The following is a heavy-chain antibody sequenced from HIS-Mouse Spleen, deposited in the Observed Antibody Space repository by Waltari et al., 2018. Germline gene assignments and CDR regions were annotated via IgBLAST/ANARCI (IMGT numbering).Heavy chain of an antibody. J-gene: IGHJ4*02. CDR3: ARPNNWNERGSYFDY. Sequence: QVQLVQSGAEVKNPGASVKVSCKVSGYTLTELAMHWVRHAPGKGVEWMGGCIPEDGETIYEQKFQGRVTMTEETSTDTAYMELSSLRSEDTAVYYCARPNNWNERGSYFDYWGQGTLVTVSS. CDR2: CIPEDGET. D-gene: IGHD1-20*01. CDR1: GYTLTELA. V-gene: IGHV1-24*01.